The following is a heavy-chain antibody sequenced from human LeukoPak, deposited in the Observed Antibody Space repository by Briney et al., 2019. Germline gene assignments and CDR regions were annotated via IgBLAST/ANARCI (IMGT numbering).Heavy chain of an antibody. CDR1: GFTFSSSD. J-gene: IGHJ4*02. CDR3: ARGAGLRLGESLGGDYFDY. D-gene: IGHD3-16*01. Sequence: GGSLRLSCTASGFTFSSSDMHWVRQATGKGLEWVSSIGTLGDTYYPGSVKGRFTTSREPAENSLYLQMNSLSAGDTAVYYCARGAGLRLGESLGGDYFDYWGQGTLVTVSS. CDR2: IGTLGDT. V-gene: IGHV3-13*01.